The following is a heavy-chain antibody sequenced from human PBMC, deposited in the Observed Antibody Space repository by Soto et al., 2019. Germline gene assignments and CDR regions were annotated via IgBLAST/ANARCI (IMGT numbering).Heavy chain of an antibody. J-gene: IGHJ5*02. CDR2: IIPIFGSA. V-gene: IGHV1-69*15. D-gene: IGHD5-12*01. CDR1: GGTFSNYA. Sequence: QVQLVQSGAEVKKPGSSVKVSCKASGGTFSNYAITWVRQAPGQGLEWLGRIIPIFGSANYAQKFQGRVTITAHXXTXSAYMALSSLRSDDTAVYYCAKDGGKDGYFGNWFDPWGQGTLVTVSS. CDR3: AKDGGKDGYFGNWFDP.